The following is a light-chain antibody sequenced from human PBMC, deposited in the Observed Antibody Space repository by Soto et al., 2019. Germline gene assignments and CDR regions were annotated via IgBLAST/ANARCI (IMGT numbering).Light chain of an antibody. CDR1: SSNIGSNY. Sequence: QSVLTQPPSASGTPGQRVTISCSGSSSNIGSNYVYWYQQLPGTAPKLLIYRNNQRPSGVPDRFSGSKSGTSASLAISGLRSEDESDYYCEAWDESISGYVFGTGNNVTDL. V-gene: IGLV1-47*01. CDR3: EAWDESISGYV. J-gene: IGLJ1*01. CDR2: RNN.